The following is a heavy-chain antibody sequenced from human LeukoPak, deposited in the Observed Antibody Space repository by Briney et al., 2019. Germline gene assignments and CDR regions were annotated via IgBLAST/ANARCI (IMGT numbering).Heavy chain of an antibody. D-gene: IGHD6-13*01. CDR1: GYTFTSYS. Sequence: ASVKVSCKASGYTFTSYSIHWVRQAPGQKLEWMGWINAGNGNTEYSQNFQGRVTITRDTSASTSYMELSSLRFEDTAVYYCARDRSGTWYGGIDYWGQGTLVTASS. J-gene: IGHJ4*02. V-gene: IGHV1-3*01. CDR3: ARDRSGTWYGGIDY. CDR2: INAGNGNT.